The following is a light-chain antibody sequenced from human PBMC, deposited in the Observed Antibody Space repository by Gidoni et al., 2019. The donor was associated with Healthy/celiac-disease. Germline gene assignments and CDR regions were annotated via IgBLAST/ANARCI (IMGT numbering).Light chain of an antibody. V-gene: IGLV1-40*01. CDR1: SSHIGAGYD. CDR3: QSYDSSLSARYV. CDR2: GNS. Sequence: QSVLTQPPSVSGAPGQRVTISCTGSSSHIGAGYDVHWYQPLPGTAPKLLIYGNSTRPSGVTDRFSGSKSGTSASLAITGLQAEDEADYYCQSYDSSLSARYVFGTGTKVTVL. J-gene: IGLJ1*01.